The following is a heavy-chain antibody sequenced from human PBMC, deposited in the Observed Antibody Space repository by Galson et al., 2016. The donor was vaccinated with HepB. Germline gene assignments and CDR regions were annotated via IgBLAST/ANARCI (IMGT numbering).Heavy chain of an antibody. J-gene: IGHJ4*01. CDR1: GLTFRSYA. D-gene: IGHD2-15*01. Sequence: SLRLSCAASGLTFRSYAFSWLRQAPGKGLEWVSVSASGDITYYAHSVKGRFTISRDKSKNTLFLNMISLRAEDTAVYYCAKSSRGYCVGGSCQWFYFDSWGHGTLVTVSS. CDR2: SASGDIT. V-gene: IGHV3-23*01. CDR3: AKSSRGYCVGGSCQWFYFDS.